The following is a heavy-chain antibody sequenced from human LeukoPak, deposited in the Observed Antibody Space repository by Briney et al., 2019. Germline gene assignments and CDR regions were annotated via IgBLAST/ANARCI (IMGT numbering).Heavy chain of an antibody. CDR2: IYPGDSDT. Sequence: GESLKISCKGSGYSFTNYWIGWVRQLPGKDLEWMGIIYPGDSDTRYIPSFQGQVTISVDKSSSTAYLQWSSLTASDTAMYYRARRFPYCSGGRCYSFDSWGQGTLVIVSS. CDR1: GYSFTNYW. D-gene: IGHD2-15*01. CDR3: ARRFPYCSGGRCYSFDS. J-gene: IGHJ4*02. V-gene: IGHV5-51*01.